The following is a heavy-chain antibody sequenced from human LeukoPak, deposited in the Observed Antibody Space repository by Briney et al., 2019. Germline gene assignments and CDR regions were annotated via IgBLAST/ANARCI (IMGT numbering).Heavy chain of an antibody. CDR2: ISRHSGSI. V-gene: IGHV3-9*01. J-gene: IGHJ4*02. CDR3: AKATRHGYNLNYFDS. CDR1: ASTLDDYA. D-gene: IGHD5-24*01. Sequence: SLRLSCVASASTLDDYAMHWVRQAPGKGLEWVSGISRHSGSIDYADSVKGRFTISSDNAKKSLYLQMNSLRAEDTALYYCAKATRHGYNLNYFDSWGQGTLVSVSS.